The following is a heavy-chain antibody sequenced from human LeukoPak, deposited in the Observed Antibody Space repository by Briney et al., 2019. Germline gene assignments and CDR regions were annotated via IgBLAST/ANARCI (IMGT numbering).Heavy chain of an antibody. V-gene: IGHV5-51*01. CDR3: ARRHYYDSSGYYRHFDY. D-gene: IGHD3-22*01. J-gene: IGHJ4*02. CDR1: GYSFTSYW. CDR2: ICPGDSDT. Sequence: GESLKISCKGSGYSFTSYWIAWVRQMPGKGLEWVGIICPGDSDTRYSASFQGQVTISADKSISTAYLQWSSLKASDTAMYYCARRHYYDSSGYYRHFDYWGQGTLVTVSS.